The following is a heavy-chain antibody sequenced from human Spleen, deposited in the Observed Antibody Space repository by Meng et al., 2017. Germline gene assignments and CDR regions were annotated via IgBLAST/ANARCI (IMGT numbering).Heavy chain of an antibody. Sequence: QVQLVQSGAEVKKPGASVKVSCKAFGYTFTSSAIHWVRQAPGQSLEWMGWITPGSGNTKYSQKFQGRVTITRDTSASTAYMELRSLRSDDTAVYYCARGTPGRSYSGYWGPGTLVTVSS. D-gene: IGHD1-26*01. CDR1: GYTFTSSA. CDR2: ITPGSGNT. CDR3: ARGTPGRSYSGY. V-gene: IGHV1-3*01. J-gene: IGHJ4*02.